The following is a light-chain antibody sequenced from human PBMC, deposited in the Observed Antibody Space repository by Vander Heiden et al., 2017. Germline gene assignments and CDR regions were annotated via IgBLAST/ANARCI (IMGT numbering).Light chain of an antibody. V-gene: IGKV3-20*01. CDR3: QQYDGSFGT. CDR1: QSVDNRD. Sequence: VLTQSPATLPWSPGDRAALSCRASQSVDNRDLAWYQKKPGQAPRLLIYNTSRIATGIPDRFSGSGSGTDFTLTISRLEPEDFAVYYCQQYDGSFGTFGQGTKVEIK. CDR2: NTS. J-gene: IGKJ1*01.